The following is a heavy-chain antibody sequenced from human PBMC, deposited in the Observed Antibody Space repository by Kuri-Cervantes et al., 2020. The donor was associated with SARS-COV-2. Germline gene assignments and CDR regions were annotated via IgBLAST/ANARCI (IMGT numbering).Heavy chain of an antibody. Sequence: SQTLSLTCAISGDSVSSNSAAWNWSRQSPSRGLEWLGRTYYRSKWYNDYAVSVKSRITITPDTSKNQFSLQLNSVTPEDTSVYYCARALVNIAEIDAFDIWGQGTMVTVSS. CDR2: TYYRSKWYN. J-gene: IGHJ3*02. V-gene: IGHV6-1*01. CDR1: GDSVSSNSAA. D-gene: IGHD3-10*01. CDR3: ARALVNIAEIDAFDI.